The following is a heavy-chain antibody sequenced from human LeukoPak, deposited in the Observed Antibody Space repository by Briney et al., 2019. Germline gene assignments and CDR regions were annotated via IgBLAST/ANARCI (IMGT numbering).Heavy chain of an antibody. CDR2: ISGFNGHT. D-gene: IGHD5-12*01. CDR3: ARAWLRRKYYYYMDV. V-gene: IGHV1-18*04. CDR1: GYTSGNSG. J-gene: IGHJ6*03. Sequence: GASVKCSCKASGYTSGNSGMRWVRQAPGHGLEWIGWISGFNGHTKYSQKSQGRVTMTTDTSTSTAYMEVRSLRSDDTAVYYCARAWLRRKYYYYMDVWGKGTTVTVSS.